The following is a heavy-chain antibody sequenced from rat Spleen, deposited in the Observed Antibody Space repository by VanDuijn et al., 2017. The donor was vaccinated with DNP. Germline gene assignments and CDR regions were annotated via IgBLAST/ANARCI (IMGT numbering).Heavy chain of an antibody. CDR1: GYSIISTY. CDR2: ISYSVST. V-gene: IGHV3-1*01. D-gene: IGHD1-12*02. CDR3: ASYYYDGYYAMDA. J-gene: IGHJ4*01. Sequence: EVQLQESGPGLVKPSQSLSLTCSVTGYSIISTYWGWIRKFPGNKMEWIGHISYSVSTSYNLSLKSRISITRDTSKNQFFLQLNSVTTEDTATYYCASYYYDGYYAMDAWGQGTSVTVSS.